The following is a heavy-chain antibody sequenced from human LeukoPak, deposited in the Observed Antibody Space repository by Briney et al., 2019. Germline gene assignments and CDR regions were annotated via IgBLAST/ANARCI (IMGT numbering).Heavy chain of an antibody. CDR3: ARSRDRGIAARPYDY. CDR2: IYPGDSDT. J-gene: IGHJ4*02. V-gene: IGHV5-51*01. CDR1: GYSFTSYW. Sequence: GESLQISCKGSGYSFTSYWIGWVRQMPGKGLGWMGIIYPGDSDTRYSPSFQGQVTISADKSISTAYLQWSSLKASDTAMYYCARSRDRGIAARPYDYWGQGTLVTVSS. D-gene: IGHD6-6*01.